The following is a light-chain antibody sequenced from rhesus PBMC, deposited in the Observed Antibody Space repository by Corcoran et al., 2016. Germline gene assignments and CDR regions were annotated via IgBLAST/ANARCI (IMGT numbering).Light chain of an antibody. CDR2: AAS. CDR3: QHYYDNPLT. J-gene: IGKJ4*01. Sequence: DIQMTQSPSALSASVGDRVTISCRASQNIYSNLAWYQQKPGKAPKLLIYAASSLQTGIPSRLRGSGSWTDFTLTVLSLKPEDSAAYYCQHYYDNPLTFGGGTKVELK. V-gene: IGKV1S12*01. CDR1: QNIYSN.